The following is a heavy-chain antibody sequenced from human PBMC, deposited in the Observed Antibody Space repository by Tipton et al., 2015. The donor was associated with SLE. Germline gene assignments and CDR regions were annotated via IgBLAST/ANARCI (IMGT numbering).Heavy chain of an antibody. D-gene: IGHD3-16*01. Sequence: SLRLSCAASRFTFSSYWMSWVRQAPRKGLEWVANIKQDGSEKYYVDSVKGRFTISRENAKNSLFLQMNSLRAEDTAVYYCARDSKWGPRNYWGQGTLVTVSS. CDR2: IKQDGSEK. J-gene: IGHJ4*01. CDR3: ARDSKWGPRNY. V-gene: IGHV3-7*01. CDR1: RFTFSSYW.